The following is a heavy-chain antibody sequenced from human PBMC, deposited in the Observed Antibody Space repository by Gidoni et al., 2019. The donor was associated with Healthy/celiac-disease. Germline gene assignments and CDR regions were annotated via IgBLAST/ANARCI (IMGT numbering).Heavy chain of an antibody. V-gene: IGHV4-34*01. J-gene: IGHJ6*03. CDR3: ARERRPNCSSTSCYYYYYYYMDV. CDR1: GGSFSGYY. CDR2: INHSGST. D-gene: IGHD2-2*01. Sequence: QVQLQQWGAGLLKPSETLSLTCAVYGGSFSGYYWSWLRQPPGKGLEWFGEINHSGSTNYNPSLKSRVTISVDTSKNQFSLKLSSVTAADTAVYYCARERRPNCSSTSCYYYYYYYMDVWGKGTTVTVSS.